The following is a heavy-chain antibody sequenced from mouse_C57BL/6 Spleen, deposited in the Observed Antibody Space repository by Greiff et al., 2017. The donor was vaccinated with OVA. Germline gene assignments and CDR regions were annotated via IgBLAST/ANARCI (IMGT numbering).Heavy chain of an antibody. CDR3: ARRYYGSGRYYAMDY. D-gene: IGHD1-1*01. CDR1: GYTFTSYW. Sequence: QVQLQQPGAELVKPGASVKLPCKASGYTFTSYWMQWVKQRPGQGLEWIGEIDPSDSYTNYNQKFKGKATLTVDTSSSTAYMQLSSLTSEDSAVYYCARRYYGSGRYYAMDYWGQGTSVTVSS. J-gene: IGHJ4*01. CDR2: IDPSDSYT. V-gene: IGHV1-50*01.